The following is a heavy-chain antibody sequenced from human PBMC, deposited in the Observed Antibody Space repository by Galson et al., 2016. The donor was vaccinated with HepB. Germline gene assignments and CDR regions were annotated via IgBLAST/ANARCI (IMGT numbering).Heavy chain of an antibody. CDR3: TREKNVAVPAALDY. J-gene: IGHJ4*02. D-gene: IGHD2-2*01. Sequence: SLRLSCAASGFTFRSYGMHWVRQAPGKGLEWVAVIWNDGSNKYYAASVTGRFTISRDNSKNTLYLQMNSLRAEATAVYYCTREKNVAVPAALDYWGQATLVTVSS. CDR2: IWNDGSNK. CDR1: GFTFRSYG. V-gene: IGHV3-33*01.